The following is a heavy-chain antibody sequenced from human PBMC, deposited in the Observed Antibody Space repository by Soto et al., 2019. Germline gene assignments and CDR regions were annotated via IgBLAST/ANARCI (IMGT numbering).Heavy chain of an antibody. J-gene: IGHJ4*02. V-gene: IGHV3-48*04. CDR3: ATVYSAFDYSGL. CDR1: GLIFSEHS. CDR2: ITSTSASI. D-gene: IGHD5-12*01. Sequence: EVQLVESGGGLVQPGESVRLSCEVSGLIFSEHSMNWVRQAPGKGLEWLAYITSTSASIHYADSVKGRFTISRDNAKNSLYLQLSSLRADDTAVYFCATVYSAFDYSGLWGQGTLVTVSS.